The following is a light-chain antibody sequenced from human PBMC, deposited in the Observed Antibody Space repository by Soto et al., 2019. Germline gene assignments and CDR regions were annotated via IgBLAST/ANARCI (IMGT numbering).Light chain of an antibody. Sequence: QSALTQPASVSGSPGQSITISCTGTSSDIGGYNYVSWYQQLPGKVPKLIIYDVSNRPSGVSHRFSGSKSGNAASLTISGLQAEDEADYYCSSYTSTSTLYVFGTGTKLTVL. J-gene: IGLJ1*01. CDR3: SSYTSTSTLYV. CDR2: DVS. V-gene: IGLV2-14*03. CDR1: SSDIGGYNY.